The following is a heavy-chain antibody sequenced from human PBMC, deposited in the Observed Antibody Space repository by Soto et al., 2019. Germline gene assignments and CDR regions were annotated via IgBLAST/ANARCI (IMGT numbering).Heavy chain of an antibody. Sequence: EVQLVESGGGLVPPGGSLRLSCATSGFIFTDAWMNWVRQAPGKVLEWVGRVKTTAQGETKDYAAPVKGRFTISRDDSRNTLHLQMTSLRTEDTAVYYLTTGSYEGYWGQGVLVTVAS. V-gene: IGHV3-15*07. CDR3: TTGSYEGY. CDR2: VKTTAQGETK. D-gene: IGHD3-3*01. J-gene: IGHJ4*02. CDR1: GFIFTDAW.